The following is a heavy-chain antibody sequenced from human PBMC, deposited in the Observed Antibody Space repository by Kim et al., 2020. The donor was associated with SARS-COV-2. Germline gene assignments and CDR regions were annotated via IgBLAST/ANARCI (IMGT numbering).Heavy chain of an antibody. CDR1: GFTFSSYW. CDR2: IKEDGGEK. Sequence: GGSLRLSCAASGFTFSSYWMSWVRQAPGKGLEWVANIKEDGGEKYYGDSVKGRFTISRDNAKNSLYLQLNSLRAEDTALYYCVSGYGGNRRWHYDHWGQGTLVTVSS. J-gene: IGHJ4*02. V-gene: IGHV3-7*03. D-gene: IGHD4-17*01. CDR3: VSGYGGNRRWHYDH.